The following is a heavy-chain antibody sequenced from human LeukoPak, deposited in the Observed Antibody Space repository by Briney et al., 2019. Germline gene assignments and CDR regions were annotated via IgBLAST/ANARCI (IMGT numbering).Heavy chain of an antibody. Sequence: SVKVSCKASGGTFSSYAISWVRQAPGQGLEWMGGIIPIFGTANYAQKFQGRVTITADESTSTAYMELSSLRSEDTAVYYYARDLVDDILTGYYPDAFDIWGQGTMVTVSS. J-gene: IGHJ3*02. CDR2: IIPIFGTA. CDR3: ARDLVDDILTGYYPDAFDI. V-gene: IGHV1-69*13. D-gene: IGHD3-9*01. CDR1: GGTFSSYA.